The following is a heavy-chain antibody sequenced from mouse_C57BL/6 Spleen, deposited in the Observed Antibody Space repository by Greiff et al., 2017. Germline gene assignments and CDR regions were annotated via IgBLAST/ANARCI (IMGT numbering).Heavy chain of an antibody. V-gene: IGHV2-2*01. J-gene: IGHJ1*03. CDR3: ARKSYDYDGDWYFDV. CDR1: GFSLTSYG. CDR2: IWSGGST. Sequence: VKLMESGPGLVQPSQSLSITCTVSGFSLTSYGVHWVRQSPGKGLEWLGVIWSGGSTDYNAAFISRLGISKDNSKSQVFFKMNSLQADDTAIYYCARKSYDYDGDWYFDVWGTGTTVTVSS. D-gene: IGHD2-4*01.